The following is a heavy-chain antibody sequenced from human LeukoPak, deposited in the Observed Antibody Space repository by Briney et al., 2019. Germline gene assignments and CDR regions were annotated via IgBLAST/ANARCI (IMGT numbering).Heavy chain of an antibody. CDR1: GGSFSGYY. Sequence: SATLSLTCAVYGGSFSGYYWSWIRQPPGKGLEWIGEINHSGSTNYNPSLKSRVTISVDTSKNQFSLKLSSVTAADTAVYYCARGLHYYDSSGYLGYWGQGTLVTVSS. CDR2: INHSGST. CDR3: ARGLHYYDSSGYLGY. D-gene: IGHD3-22*01. J-gene: IGHJ4*02. V-gene: IGHV4-34*01.